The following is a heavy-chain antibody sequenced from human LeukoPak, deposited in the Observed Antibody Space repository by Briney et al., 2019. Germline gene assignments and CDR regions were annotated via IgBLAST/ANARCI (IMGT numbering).Heavy chain of an antibody. CDR1: GLTFSTNS. CDR3: AREAPRGTSSNPYYFDS. V-gene: IGHV3-48*01. CDR2: ISFSSSTI. D-gene: IGHD6-6*01. Sequence: GGSLRLSCAAAGLTFSTNSMNWVRQAPGKGLEWVSFISFSSSTIYYADSVKGRFTISRDNAKNLLYLQMNSLRAEDTAVYYCAREAPRGTSSNPYYFDSWGQGTLVTVSS. J-gene: IGHJ4*02.